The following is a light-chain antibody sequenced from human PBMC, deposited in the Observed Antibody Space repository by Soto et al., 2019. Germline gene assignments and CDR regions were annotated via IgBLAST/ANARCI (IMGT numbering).Light chain of an antibody. Sequence: EILLTQSPGTLSLSPGERATLSCRASQIVRNNFVAWYQHKAGQPPSLLIYGASNRAFGMPDRFSGSGSGTDFTLTISRLEPDDFAVYFCHQYGTSKTFGQGTKV. J-gene: IGKJ1*01. CDR1: QIVRNNF. V-gene: IGKV3-20*01. CDR2: GAS. CDR3: HQYGTSKT.